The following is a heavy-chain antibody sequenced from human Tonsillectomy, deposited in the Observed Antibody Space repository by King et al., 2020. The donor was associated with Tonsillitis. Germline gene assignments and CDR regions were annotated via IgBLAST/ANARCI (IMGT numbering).Heavy chain of an antibody. CDR1: GGSISSYY. CDR2: MYYSWST. CDR3: ARDVAFDY. J-gene: IGHJ4*02. V-gene: IGHV4-59*01. Sequence: VQLQESGPGLVKPSETLSLTCTVSGGSISSYYLSWIRQPPGKGLEWIGYMYYSWSTYYNPSLKSRVTLSVDTSKNQFSLRLTSVTAADTAVYYCARDVAFDYWGQGTLVTVSS. D-gene: IGHD5-12*01.